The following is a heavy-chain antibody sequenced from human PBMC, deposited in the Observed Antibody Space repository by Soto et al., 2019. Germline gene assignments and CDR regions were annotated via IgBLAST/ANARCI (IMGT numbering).Heavy chain of an antibody. V-gene: IGHV4-34*01. CDR2: INHSGST. CDR1: GGSFSGYY. Sequence: QVQLQQWGAGLLKPSETLSLTCAVYGGSFSGYYWSWIRQPPGKGLEWIGEINHSGSTNYNPSLKSLVTISVDTSKGQFSLKLSSVTAADTAVYYCAGVGVTVVRGVIRNTIWFDPWGQGTLVTVSS. J-gene: IGHJ5*02. CDR3: AGVGVTVVRGVIRNTIWFDP. D-gene: IGHD3-10*01.